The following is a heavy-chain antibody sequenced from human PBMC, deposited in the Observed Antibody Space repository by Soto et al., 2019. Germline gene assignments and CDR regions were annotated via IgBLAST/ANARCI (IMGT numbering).Heavy chain of an antibody. CDR1: GFTISNYG. CDR3: AKVERMTPYTHLR. Sequence: DVQVLESGGGLVQPGGSLRLSCGASGFTISNYGMAWVRQAPGKGLEWVSAISGRDAYTYYADSVKGRFTISRDNSKNTLYLQMSSLTAEDTALYYCAKVERMTPYTHLRWGQGTLVTVSS. D-gene: IGHD1-1*01. V-gene: IGHV3-23*01. J-gene: IGHJ4*02. CDR2: ISGRDAYT.